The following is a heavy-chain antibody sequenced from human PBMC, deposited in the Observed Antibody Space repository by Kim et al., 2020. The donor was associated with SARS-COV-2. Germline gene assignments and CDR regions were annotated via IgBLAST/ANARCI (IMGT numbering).Heavy chain of an antibody. CDR2: IYYSGST. Sequence: SETLSLTCTVSGGSISSYYWSWIRQPPGKGLEWIGYIYYSGSTNYNPSLKSRVTISVDTSKNQFSLKLSSVTAADTAVYYCARNRYDFWSGYYGARMDY. D-gene: IGHD3-3*01. CDR1: GGSISSYY. J-gene: IGHJ4*01. V-gene: IGHV4-59*13. CDR3: ARNRYDFWSGYYGARMDY.